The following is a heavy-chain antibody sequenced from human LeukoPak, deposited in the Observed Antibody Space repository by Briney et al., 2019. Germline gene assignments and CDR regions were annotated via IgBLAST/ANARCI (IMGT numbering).Heavy chain of an antibody. J-gene: IGHJ4*02. D-gene: IGHD1-26*01. CDR3: AKGQSGTYPRVHFDY. CDR1: GFTFNCA. Sequence: GRSLRLSCAASGFTFNCAMSWVRQAPGKGLEWVSSISGSGGSTYYADSVKGRFTISRDNSKNTLYLQMNSLRAEDTAVYYCAKGQSGTYPRVHFDYWGQGTLVTVSS. V-gene: IGHV3-23*01. CDR2: ISGSGGST.